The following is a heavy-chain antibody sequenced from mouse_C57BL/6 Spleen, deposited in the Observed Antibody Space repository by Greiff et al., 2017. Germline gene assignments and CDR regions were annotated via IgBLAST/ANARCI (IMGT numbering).Heavy chain of an antibody. Sequence: QVQLQQSGAELVRPGTSVKVSCKASGYAFTNYLIEWVKQRPGQGLEWIGVINPGSGGSNYNEKFKGKATLTADKSSSTAYMQLSSLTSEDSAVXFCAREGVTTLYFDVWGTGTTVTVSS. CDR2: INPGSGGS. J-gene: IGHJ1*03. CDR3: AREGVTTLYFDV. V-gene: IGHV1-54*01. D-gene: IGHD2-3*01. CDR1: GYAFTNYL.